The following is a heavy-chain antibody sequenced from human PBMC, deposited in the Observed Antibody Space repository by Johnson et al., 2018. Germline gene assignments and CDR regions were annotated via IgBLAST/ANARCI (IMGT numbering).Heavy chain of an antibody. CDR1: GITFRSYV. Sequence: VQLVESGGGVVQXGRSLRLSCVASGITFRSYVMHWVRQAAGKGLGWVAVISNDGSKKEYADSVKGRFTIFRDKTKNTLNLQMNSLRVEDTAVYYRARVGIASAGIAYYYMDVWGKGTTVTVSS. D-gene: IGHD6-13*01. CDR3: ARVGIASAGIAYYYMDV. V-gene: IGHV3-30-3*01. CDR2: ISNDGSKK. J-gene: IGHJ6*03.